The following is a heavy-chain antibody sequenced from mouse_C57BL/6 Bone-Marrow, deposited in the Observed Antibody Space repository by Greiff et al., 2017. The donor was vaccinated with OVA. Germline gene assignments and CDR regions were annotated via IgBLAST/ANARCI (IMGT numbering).Heavy chain of an antibody. Sequence: QVQLKESGPELVKPGASVKLSCKASGYTFTSYDINWVKQRPGQGLEWIGWIYPRDGSTKYNEKFKGKATLTVDTSSSTAYMELHSLTSEDSAVYFCARDYYGSSWGYFDVWGTGTTVTVSS. CDR3: ARDYYGSSWGYFDV. CDR1: GYTFTSYD. J-gene: IGHJ1*03. D-gene: IGHD1-1*01. V-gene: IGHV1-85*01. CDR2: IYPRDGST.